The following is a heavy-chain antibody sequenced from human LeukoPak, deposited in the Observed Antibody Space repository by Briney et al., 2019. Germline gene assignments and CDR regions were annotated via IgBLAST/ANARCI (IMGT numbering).Heavy chain of an antibody. Sequence: GASLKTSSEASGFNFNNYWVGWLRQMPGKGLEWMGIIYPGDYDTRYSPSFQGHVTISVDKSISTAYLQWRSLRASDPAMYFCAGHSFDTVDAFDVWGQGTIVTVSA. J-gene: IGHJ3*01. CDR2: IYPGDYDT. CDR1: GFNFNNYW. CDR3: AGHSFDTVDAFDV. D-gene: IGHD2-2*02. V-gene: IGHV5-51*01.